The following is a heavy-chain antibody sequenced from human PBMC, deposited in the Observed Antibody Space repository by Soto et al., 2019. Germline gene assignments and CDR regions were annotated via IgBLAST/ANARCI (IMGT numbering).Heavy chain of an antibody. D-gene: IGHD5-12*01. Sequence: PSETLSLTCTVSGGSISSGDYYWSWIRQPPGKGLEWIGYIYYSGSTYYNPPLKSRVTISVDTSKNQFSLKLSSVTAADTAVYYCARWGDGYNSGQFDYWGQGTLVTVSS. CDR2: IYYSGST. J-gene: IGHJ4*02. CDR3: ARWGDGYNSGQFDY. CDR1: GGSISSGDYY. V-gene: IGHV4-30-4*01.